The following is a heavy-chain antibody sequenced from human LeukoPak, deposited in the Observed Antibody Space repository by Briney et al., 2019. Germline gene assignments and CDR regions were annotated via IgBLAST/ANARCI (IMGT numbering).Heavy chain of an antibody. CDR3: ARHYYGDVYYFDF. V-gene: IGHV4-59*08. D-gene: IGHD4-17*01. CDR1: GDSVTDHY. Sequence: SETLSLTCTVSGDSVTDHYWSWIRQPPGKGLEWIAYFYYNGRSRYNPSLNSRVTISVDTSKNQFSLKVTSVTAADTAVYYCARHYYGDVYYFDFWGQGTLVTVPS. J-gene: IGHJ4*02. CDR2: FYYNGRS.